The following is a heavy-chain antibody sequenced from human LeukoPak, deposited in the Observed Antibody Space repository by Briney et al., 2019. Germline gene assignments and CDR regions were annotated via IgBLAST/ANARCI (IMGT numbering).Heavy chain of an antibody. J-gene: IGHJ4*02. CDR1: GMTFSNHW. CDR2: IKTDGRTT. CDR3: TTGPSYGYEW. D-gene: IGHD3-16*01. V-gene: IGHV3-74*01. Sequence: GGSLRLSRAASGMTFSNHWMHWVRQAPGKGLVWVSLIKTDGRTTIYADSVKGRFTISRDNSKSTLYLQMNSLRAEDTAIYYCTTGPSYGYEWWGQGTVVTVSS.